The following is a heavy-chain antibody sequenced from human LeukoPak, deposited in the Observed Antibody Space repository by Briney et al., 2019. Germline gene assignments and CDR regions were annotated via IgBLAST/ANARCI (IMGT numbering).Heavy chain of an antibody. CDR3: ARGWGSSWYYFDY. CDR1: SDSISNFY. D-gene: IGHD6-13*01. V-gene: IGHV4-59*01. CDR2: IYYSGNT. J-gene: IGHJ4*02. Sequence: SETLPLTCTVSSDSISNFYWSWIRQPPGKGLEWIGYIYYSGNTNYNPSLKSRVTISLDTSKNQFSLKLSSVTAADTAVYYCARGWGSSWYYFDYWGQGTLVTVSS.